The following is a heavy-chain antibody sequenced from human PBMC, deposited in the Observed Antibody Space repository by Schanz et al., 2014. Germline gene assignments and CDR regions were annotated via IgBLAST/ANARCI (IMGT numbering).Heavy chain of an antibody. CDR3: ARKTDSSGTGDY. CDR2: IKISGDV. CDR1: GFSFSDYS. Sequence: VHLVESGGGLVKPGGSLRLSCAASGFSFSDYSMNWVRQAPGKGLEWISYIKISGDVFYTDSVKGRFTISRDNAKSSLYLQMSSLRAEDTAVYYCARKTDSSGTGDYWGQGTLVTVSS. J-gene: IGHJ4*02. D-gene: IGHD6-19*01. V-gene: IGHV3-21*05.